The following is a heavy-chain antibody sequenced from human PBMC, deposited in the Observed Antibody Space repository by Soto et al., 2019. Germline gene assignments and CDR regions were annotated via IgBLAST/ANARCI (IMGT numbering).Heavy chain of an antibody. CDR2: ISGSGGRT. CDR3: AKGGGKARLNYGMDV. Sequence: EVQLLESGGGLVQPGWSLRLSCAASGFTFSSYAMSWFRQAPGEGVEWVSAISGSGGRTYYADSVKGRFTISRDNSKNTLYLQMNSLRVEDTAVYYCAKGGGKARLNYGMDVWGHGTTVTVSS. J-gene: IGHJ6*02. V-gene: IGHV3-23*01. D-gene: IGHD2-15*01. CDR1: GFTFSSYA.